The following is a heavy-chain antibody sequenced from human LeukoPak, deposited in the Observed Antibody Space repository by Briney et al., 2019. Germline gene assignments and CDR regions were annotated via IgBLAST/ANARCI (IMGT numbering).Heavy chain of an antibody. CDR2: IHHRGST. V-gene: IGHV4-4*02. J-gene: IGHJ4*02. D-gene: IGHD2-15*01. CDR1: GASISGSDW. Sequence: TSETLPLTCAVSGASISGSDWWSWVRQPPGKGLEWIGEIHHRGSTNYNPSLKSRVTISVDKSNNQFSLKLNSVTAADTAVYYCARSVNIVVEYYFDYWGQGTLVTVSS. CDR3: ARSVNIVVEYYFDY.